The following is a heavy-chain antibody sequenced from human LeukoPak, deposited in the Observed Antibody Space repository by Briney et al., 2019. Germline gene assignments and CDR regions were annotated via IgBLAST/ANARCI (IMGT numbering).Heavy chain of an antibody. D-gene: IGHD3-22*01. Sequence: GESLRISCKGSGYSFTSYWISWVRQMPGKGLEWMGRIDPSDSYTNYSTSFQGHVTISADKSISTAYLQWSSLKASDTAMYYCAVYDSSGYPFDYWGQGTLVTVSS. CDR3: AVYDSSGYPFDY. CDR2: IDPSDSYT. V-gene: IGHV5-10-1*01. J-gene: IGHJ4*02. CDR1: GYSFTSYW.